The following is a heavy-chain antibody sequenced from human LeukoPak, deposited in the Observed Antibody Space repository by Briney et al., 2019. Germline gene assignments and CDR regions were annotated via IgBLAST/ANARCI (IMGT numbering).Heavy chain of an antibody. CDR1: GDSISRYA. CDR2: IYYSGST. CDR3: AQSYYGEGLNY. J-gene: IGHJ4*01. Sequence: SETLSLTCTVSGDSISRYAWRWIRPPPGKGLEWIGYIYYSGSTNYNPSLKSRVTITVDTSKNQFSLTQSSVPAADTAVFYCAQSYYGEGLNYCGQGTLVTVSS. V-gene: IGHV4-59*01. D-gene: IGHD4-17*01.